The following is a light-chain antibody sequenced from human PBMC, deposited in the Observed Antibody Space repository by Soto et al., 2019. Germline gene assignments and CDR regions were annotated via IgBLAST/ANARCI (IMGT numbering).Light chain of an antibody. CDR1: SSDVGGYNY. CDR3: SSYAGSKTL. V-gene: IGLV2-8*01. Sequence: QSVLTQPPSASGPPGQPVTISCTGTSSDVGGYNYVSWYQQHPGKAPKLMIYEVSKRPSGVPDRFSASKSGNTASLTVSGLQSEDEADYYCSSYAGSKTLFGTGTKVTVL. CDR2: EVS. J-gene: IGLJ1*01.